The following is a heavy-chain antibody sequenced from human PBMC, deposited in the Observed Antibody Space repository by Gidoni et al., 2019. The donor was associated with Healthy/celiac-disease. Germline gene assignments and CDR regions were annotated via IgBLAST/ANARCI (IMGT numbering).Heavy chain of an antibody. CDR1: GLTFSYYY. D-gene: IGHD3-9*01. V-gene: IGHV3-11*06. J-gene: IGHJ4*02. CDR2: ISSSSSYT. Sequence: QVQLVESGGGLVKPGGSLRLYCAASGLTFSYYYMSWIRQAPGKGREWVSYISSSSSYTNYADSVKGRFTISRDNAKNSLYLQMNSLRAEDTAVYYCARDWVRIFDSGSAGWGQGTLVTVSS. CDR3: ARDWVRIFDSGSAG.